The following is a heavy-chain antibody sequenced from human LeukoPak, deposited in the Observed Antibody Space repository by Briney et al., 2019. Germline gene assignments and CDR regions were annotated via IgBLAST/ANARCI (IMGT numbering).Heavy chain of an antibody. CDR1: GFTFSSYG. Sequence: GGSLRLSCAASGFTFSSYGMLWVRQAPGKGLEWVSFIRYDGSNKYYADSVKGRFTISRDNSKNTLYLQMNSLRAEDTAVYYCVKDLVGATDYWGQGTLVTVSS. D-gene: IGHD1-26*01. J-gene: IGHJ4*02. CDR3: VKDLVGATDY. CDR2: IRYDGSNK. V-gene: IGHV3-30*02.